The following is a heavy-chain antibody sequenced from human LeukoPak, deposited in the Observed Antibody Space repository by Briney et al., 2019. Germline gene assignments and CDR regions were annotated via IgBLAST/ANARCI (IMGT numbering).Heavy chain of an antibody. J-gene: IGHJ3*02. V-gene: IGHV4-34*01. Sequence: SETLSLTCAVYGGSFSGYYWSWIRQPPGKGLEWIGEINHSGSTNYNPSLKSRVTMSVDTSKNQFSLKLSSVTAADTAVYYCARADGPFDIWGQGTMATVSS. CDR2: INHSGST. CDR1: GGSFSGYY. CDR3: ARADGPFDI. D-gene: IGHD5-24*01.